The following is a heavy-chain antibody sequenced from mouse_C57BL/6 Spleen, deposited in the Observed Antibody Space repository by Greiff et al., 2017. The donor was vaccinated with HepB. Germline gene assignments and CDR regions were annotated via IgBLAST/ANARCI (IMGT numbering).Heavy chain of an antibody. CDR3: ARGITTVVANFDV. V-gene: IGHV1-54*01. CDR1: GYAFTKYW. CDR2: INPGSGGT. Sequence: QVQLQQSGAELVRPGTSVKVSCKASGYAFTKYWIEWVKQRPGQGLEWIGVINPGSGGTNYNEKFKGKATLTADKSSSTAYMQLSSLTSEDSAVYFCARGITTVVANFDVWGTGTTVTVSS. D-gene: IGHD1-1*01. J-gene: IGHJ1*03.